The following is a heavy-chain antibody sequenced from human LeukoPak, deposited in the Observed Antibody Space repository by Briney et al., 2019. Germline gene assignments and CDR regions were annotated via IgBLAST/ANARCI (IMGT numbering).Heavy chain of an antibody. V-gene: IGHV1-46*01. J-gene: IGHJ4*02. D-gene: IGHD6-19*01. CDR3: ARGMSSGRYTYYFDY. Sequence: ASVKVSCKASGYTFTSYYMHWVRQAPGQGLEWMGIINPTGGDTNYVQKFQGRITMTRDMSTSRVFMELSSLTSDDTAVYYCARGMSSGRYTYYFDYWGQGTLVTVSS. CDR1: GYTFTSYY. CDR2: INPTGGDT.